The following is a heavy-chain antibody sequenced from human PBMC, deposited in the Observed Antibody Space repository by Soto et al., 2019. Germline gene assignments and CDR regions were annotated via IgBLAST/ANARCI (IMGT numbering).Heavy chain of an antibody. CDR3: ARGGCSGGSCYFGSWFDP. CDR1: GGTFSSYT. D-gene: IGHD2-15*01. V-gene: IGHV1-69*02. CDR2: IIPILGIA. Sequence: GASVKVSCKASGGTFSSYTISWVRQAPGQGLEWMGRIIPILGIANYAQKFQGRVTITADKSTSTAYMELSSLRSEDTAVYYCARGGCSGGSCYFGSWFDPWGQGTLVTVAS. J-gene: IGHJ5*02.